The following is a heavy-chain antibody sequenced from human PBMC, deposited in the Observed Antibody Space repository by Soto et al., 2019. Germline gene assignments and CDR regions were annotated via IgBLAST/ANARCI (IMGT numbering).Heavy chain of an antibody. CDR2: INHSGST. D-gene: IGHD4-17*01. CDR3: ARGDYGGNAYDAFDI. CDR1: GGSFSGYY. Sequence: PSETLSLTCAVYGGSFSGYYWSWIRQPPGKGLEWIGEINHSGSTNYNPPLKSRVTISVDTSKNQFSLKLSSVTAADTAVYYCARGDYGGNAYDAFDIWGQGTMVTVSS. V-gene: IGHV4-34*01. J-gene: IGHJ3*02.